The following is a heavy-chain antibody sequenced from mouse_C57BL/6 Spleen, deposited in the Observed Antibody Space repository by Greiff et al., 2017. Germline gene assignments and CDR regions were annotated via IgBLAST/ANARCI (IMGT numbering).Heavy chain of an antibody. Sequence: EVKLMESGGGLVTPGGSLKLSCAASGFTFSSYAMSWVRQTPEKRLAWVATISDGGSYTYSPDNVKGRFTISRDNAKNNLYLQMSHLKSEDTAMYYCARDEDGNRFDYWGQGTTLTVSS. CDR1: GFTFSSYA. CDR2: ISDGGSYT. D-gene: IGHD1-1*01. V-gene: IGHV5-4*01. CDR3: ARDEDGNRFDY. J-gene: IGHJ2*01.